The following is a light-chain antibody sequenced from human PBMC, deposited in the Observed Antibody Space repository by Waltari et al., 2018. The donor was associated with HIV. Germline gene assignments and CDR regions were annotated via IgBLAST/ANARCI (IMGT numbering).Light chain of an antibody. V-gene: IGLV10-54*04. CDR1: SHTVGHQG. J-gene: IGLJ3*02. CDR2: RNN. CDR3: SGWDSSLGAWV. Sequence: QAGLTQPPSVSQHLRQTAPPPCTGDSHTVGHQGAAWLRQHQGHPPKLLVYRNNNRPSGIAERFSASRSGNTASLTITGLQPEDEADYYCSGWDSSLGAWVCGGGTKLTVL.